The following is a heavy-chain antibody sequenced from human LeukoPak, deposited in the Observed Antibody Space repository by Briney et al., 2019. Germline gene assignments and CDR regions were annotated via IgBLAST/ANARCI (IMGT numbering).Heavy chain of an antibody. D-gene: IGHD3-22*01. Sequence: SETLSLTCAVYGGSFSGYYWSWIRQPPGKGLEWIGEINHSGSTNYKPSLKSRVTISVDTSKNQFSLKLSSVTAADTAVYYCARGPSYYYDSSGYYLYFQHWGQGTLVTVSS. CDR3: ARGPSYYYDSSGYYLYFQH. CDR2: INHSGST. V-gene: IGHV4-34*01. J-gene: IGHJ1*01. CDR1: GGSFSGYY.